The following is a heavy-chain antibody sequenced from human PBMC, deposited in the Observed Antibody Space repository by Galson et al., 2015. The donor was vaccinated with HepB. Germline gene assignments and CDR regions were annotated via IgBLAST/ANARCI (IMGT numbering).Heavy chain of an antibody. CDR1: GFTFSSYG. J-gene: IGHJ4*02. V-gene: IGHV3-30*18. D-gene: IGHD1-26*01. Sequence: SLRLSCAASGFTFSSYGMHWVRQAPGKGLEWVAVISYDGSNKYYADSVKGRFTISRDNSKNTLYLQMNSLRAEDTAVYYCAKSVAKGVLVGAHWGYFDYWGQGTLVTVSS. CDR3: AKSVAKGVLVGAHWGYFDY. CDR2: ISYDGSNK.